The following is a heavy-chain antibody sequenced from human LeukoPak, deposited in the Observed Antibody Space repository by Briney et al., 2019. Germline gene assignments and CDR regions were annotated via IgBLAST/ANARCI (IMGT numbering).Heavy chain of an antibody. CDR2: ISAYNVNT. V-gene: IGHV1-18*01. J-gene: IGHJ4*02. CDR1: GYTFTSYG. D-gene: IGHD6-13*01. Sequence: GSSVKVSCKASGYTFTSYGISWVRQAPGQGLEWMGWISAYNVNTNHAQKLQGRVTMTTYTSTSTAYMELSSLRSEDTAVYSCARGDGGEQQLVLGYWGQGTLVTVSS. CDR3: ARGDGGEQQLVLGY.